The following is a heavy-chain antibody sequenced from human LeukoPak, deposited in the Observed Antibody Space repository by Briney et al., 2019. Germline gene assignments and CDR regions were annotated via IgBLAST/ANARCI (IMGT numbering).Heavy chain of an antibody. Sequence: SETLSLTCTVSGGSISSSSYYWGWIRQPPGKGLEWIGNMYYSGSTYYNPSLESRVTVSLDKSKNQLSLNLTSVTAADTAVYYCSRENGAFSPFGYWGQGTLVTVLS. CDR1: GGSISSSSYY. V-gene: IGHV4-39*07. CDR2: MYYSGST. D-gene: IGHD2-8*01. J-gene: IGHJ4*02. CDR3: SRENGAFSPFGY.